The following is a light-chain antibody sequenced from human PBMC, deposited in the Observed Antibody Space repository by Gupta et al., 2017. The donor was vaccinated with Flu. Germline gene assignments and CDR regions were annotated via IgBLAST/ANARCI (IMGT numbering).Light chain of an antibody. J-gene: IGKJ4*01. CDR3: QQSYSTPR. CDR2: DAS. CDR1: QSISSY. V-gene: IGKV1-39*01. Sequence: DIQMTQSPSSLSASVGDRVTITCRASQSISSYLNWYQQKPGKAPKLLIYDASSLQSGVPSRFSGSGSGTDFTLTISSLQPEDFATYYCQQSYSTPRFGGGTKVEIK.